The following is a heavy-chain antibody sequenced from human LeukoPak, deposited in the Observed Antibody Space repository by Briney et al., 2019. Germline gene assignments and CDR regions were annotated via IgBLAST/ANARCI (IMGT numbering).Heavy chain of an antibody. CDR2: INHSGST. CDR3: ARVSVCYDFWSGYFTNYYYYYMDV. V-gene: IGHV4-34*01. Sequence: PSETLSLTCAVYGGSFSGYYWSWIRQPPGKGLEWIGEINHSGSTNYNPSLKSRVTISVDTSKNQFSLKLSSVTAADTAVYYCARVSVCYDFWSGYFTNYYYYYMDVWGKGTTVTVSS. J-gene: IGHJ6*03. CDR1: GGSFSGYY. D-gene: IGHD3-3*01.